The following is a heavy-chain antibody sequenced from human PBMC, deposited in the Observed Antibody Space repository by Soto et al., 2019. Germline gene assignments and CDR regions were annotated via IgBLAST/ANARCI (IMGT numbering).Heavy chain of an antibody. V-gene: IGHV3-43*01. CDR2: ISWDGGST. J-gene: IGHJ4*02. Sequence: EVQLVESGGVVVQPGGSLRLSCAASGFTFDDYTMHWVRQAPGKGLEWVSLISWDGGSTYYADSVQGRFTISRDNSKNMVYVQMNSLRGEDTAVYYCARGGGDYGGTTDYWGQGTLVTVSS. D-gene: IGHD2-21*02. CDR1: GFTFDDYT. CDR3: ARGGGDYGGTTDY.